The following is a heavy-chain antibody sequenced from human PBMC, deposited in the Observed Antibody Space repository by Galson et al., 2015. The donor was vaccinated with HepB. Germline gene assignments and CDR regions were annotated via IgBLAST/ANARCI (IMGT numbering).Heavy chain of an antibody. V-gene: IGHV3-74*01. Sequence: SLRLSCAASGFTFNNYWMSWIRLTPGKGLEWVSRANGDGSDTIYADSVKGRFTISRDSVTNMLFLQMNSLGGEDTAVYLCVRGGLAGTFDYWGQGALVTVSS. CDR2: ANGDGSDT. J-gene: IGHJ4*02. CDR3: VRGGLAGTFDY. CDR1: GFTFNNYW.